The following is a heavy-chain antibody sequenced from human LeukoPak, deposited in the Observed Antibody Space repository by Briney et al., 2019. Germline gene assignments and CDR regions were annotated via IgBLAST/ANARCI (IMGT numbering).Heavy chain of an antibody. V-gene: IGHV4-31*03. D-gene: IGHD4-4*01. CDR1: GGSIRSGDYS. CDR3: ARDHTETSSLNFRNYYYYGMDI. Sequence: PSETLSLTCTVSGGSIRSGDYSWNWIRQHPGKGLEWIGYIYCSGSTYYNPSLTSRVTMSVDTSKNQFSLKLSSVTAADTAIYYCARDHTETSSLNFRNYYYYGMDIWGQGTTVIVSS. CDR2: IYCSGST. J-gene: IGHJ6*02.